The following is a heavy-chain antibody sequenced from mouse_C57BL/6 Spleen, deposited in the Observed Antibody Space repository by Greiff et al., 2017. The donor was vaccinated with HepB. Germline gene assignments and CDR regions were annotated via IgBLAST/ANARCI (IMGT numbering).Heavy chain of an antibody. CDR3: ARQTAQATHAMDY. D-gene: IGHD3-2*02. CDR2: IDPSDSYT. Sequence: QVQLQQPGAELVMPGASVKLSCKASGYTFTSYWMHWVKQRPGQGLEWIGEIDPSDSYTNYNQKFKGKSTLTVDKSSSTAYMQLSSLTSEDSAVYYCARQTAQATHAMDYWGQGTSVTVSS. J-gene: IGHJ4*01. V-gene: IGHV1-69*01. CDR1: GYTFTSYW.